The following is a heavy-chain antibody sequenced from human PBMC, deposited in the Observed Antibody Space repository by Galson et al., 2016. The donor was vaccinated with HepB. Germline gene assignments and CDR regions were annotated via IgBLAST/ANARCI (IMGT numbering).Heavy chain of an antibody. J-gene: IGHJ2*01. D-gene: IGHD3-22*01. CDR2: IYHSGTT. Sequence: ETLSLTCAVSGGSISRSNWRSWVRQIPGKGLEWIGQIYHSGTTNYNPSLKSRVTISVDKSNNQFSLNLRSVTAADTAVYYCASYYDNDYWYFDLRGRGTLVTVSS. V-gene: IGHV4-4*02. CDR3: ASYYDNDYWYFDL. CDR1: GGSISRSNW.